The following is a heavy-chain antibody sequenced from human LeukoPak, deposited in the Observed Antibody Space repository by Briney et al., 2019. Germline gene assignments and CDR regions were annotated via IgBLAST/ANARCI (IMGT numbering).Heavy chain of an antibody. CDR3: AKATTYYDFWSGYSPDY. Sequence: HPGGSLRLSCAASGFTFSSYAMSWVRQAPGKGLEWVSAISGSGGSTYYADSVKGRFTISRGNSKNTLYLQMNSLRAEDTAVYYCAKATTYYDFWSGYSPDYWGQGTLVTVSS. CDR2: ISGSGGST. V-gene: IGHV3-23*01. CDR1: GFTFSSYA. J-gene: IGHJ4*02. D-gene: IGHD3-3*01.